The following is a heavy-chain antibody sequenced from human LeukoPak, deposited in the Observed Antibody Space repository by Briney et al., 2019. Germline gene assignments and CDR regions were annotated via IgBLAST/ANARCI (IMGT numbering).Heavy chain of an antibody. V-gene: IGHV3-33*06. D-gene: IGHD2-2*01. CDR2: IWYDGSNK. Sequence: GRSLRLSCAASGFTFSSYGMHWVRQAPGKGLEWVAVIWYDGSNKYYADSVKGRFTISRDNSKNTLYLQMNSLRAEDTAVYYCAKGREDIGVVPAGDYHQGMELWGKGTTVTGSS. CDR3: AKGREDIGVVPAGDYHQGMEL. J-gene: IGHJ6*04. CDR1: GFTFSSYG.